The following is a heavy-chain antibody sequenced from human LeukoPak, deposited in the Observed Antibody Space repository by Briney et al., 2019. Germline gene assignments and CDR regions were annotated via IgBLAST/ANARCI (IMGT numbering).Heavy chain of an antibody. CDR1: GFTFSSHA. CDR3: ARGGSGSYYYYFYYMDV. CDR2: ISYDGSNK. Sequence: GRFLRLSCAASGFTFSSHAMHWVRQAPGKGLEWVAIISYDGSNKYYADSVKGRFTISRDNSKNTLFLQMNSLRAEDTAVYYCARGGSGSYYYYFYYMDVWGKGTTVTVSS. D-gene: IGHD3-10*01. V-gene: IGHV3-30*01. J-gene: IGHJ6*03.